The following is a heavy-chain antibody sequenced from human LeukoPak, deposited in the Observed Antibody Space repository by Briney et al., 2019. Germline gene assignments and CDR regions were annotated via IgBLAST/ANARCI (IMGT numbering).Heavy chain of an antibody. D-gene: IGHD6-19*01. Sequence: GGSLRLSCAASGFTFSSYGMHWVRQAPGKGLEWVAVISYDGSNKYYADSVKGRFTISRDNSKNTLYLQMNSLRAEDTAVYYCAKDLPQWLADPYFDYWGQGTLVTVSS. CDR3: AKDLPQWLADPYFDY. CDR2: ISYDGSNK. V-gene: IGHV3-30*18. CDR1: GFTFSSYG. J-gene: IGHJ4*02.